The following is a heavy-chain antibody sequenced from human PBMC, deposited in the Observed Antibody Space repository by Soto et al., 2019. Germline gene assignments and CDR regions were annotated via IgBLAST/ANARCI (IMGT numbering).Heavy chain of an antibody. J-gene: IGHJ4*02. CDR1: GGTFSSYA. CDR3: SWFGELLYGARRGYFAY. Sequence: QVQLVQSGAEVKKPGSSVKVSCKASGGTFSSYAISWVRQAPGQGLEWMGGIIPIFGTANYAQKFQGRVTITADESTSTAYMELSSLRSEDTAVYYCSWFGELLYGARRGYFAYWGQGTLVTVSS. D-gene: IGHD3-10*01. CDR2: IIPIFGTA. V-gene: IGHV1-69*01.